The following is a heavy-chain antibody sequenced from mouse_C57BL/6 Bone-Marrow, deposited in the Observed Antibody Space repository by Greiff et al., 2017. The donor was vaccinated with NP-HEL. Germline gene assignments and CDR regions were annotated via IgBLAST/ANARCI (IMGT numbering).Heavy chain of an antibody. D-gene: IGHD1-1*01. CDR2: INPNYGTT. CDR1: GYSFTDYY. V-gene: IGHV1-39*01. CDR3: ARMMFTTVVAKGAWLAY. J-gene: IGHJ3*01. Sequence: VQLQQSGPELVKPGASVKMSCKASGYSFTDYYMNWVKQRPGKSLEWIGVINPNYGTTSYNQKFKGKATLPVDQSSSTAYMQLNSLTSEDSAVYCCARMMFTTVVAKGAWLAYGGQGTLVPVSA.